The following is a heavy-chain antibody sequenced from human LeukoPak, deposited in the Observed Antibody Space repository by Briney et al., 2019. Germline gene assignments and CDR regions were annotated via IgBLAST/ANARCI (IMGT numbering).Heavy chain of an antibody. J-gene: IGHJ5*02. CDR3: ARAGGRSWFDP. Sequence: ASVKVSCKASGYTFASYYMHWVRQAPGQGLEWMGIINPSGGSTSYAQKFQGRVTMTRDMSTGTVYMELSSLRSEDTAVYYCARAGGRSWFDPWGQGTLVTVSS. CDR2: INPSGGST. CDR1: GYTFASYY. V-gene: IGHV1-46*01.